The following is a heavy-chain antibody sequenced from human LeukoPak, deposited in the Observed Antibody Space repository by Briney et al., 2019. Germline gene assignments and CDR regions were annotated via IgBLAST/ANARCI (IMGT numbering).Heavy chain of an antibody. CDR2: IKQDGSEK. Sequence: GGSLRLSCAASGFTFNNYAMSWVRQAPGKGLEWVANIKQDGSEKYYVDSVKGRFTISRDNAENSLYLQMNSLRAEDTAVYYCARDLYFQHWGQGTLVTVSS. CDR1: GFTFNNYA. J-gene: IGHJ1*01. V-gene: IGHV3-7*01. CDR3: ARDLYFQH.